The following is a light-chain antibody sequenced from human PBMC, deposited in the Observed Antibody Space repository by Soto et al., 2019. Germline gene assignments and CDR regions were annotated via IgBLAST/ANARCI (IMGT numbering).Light chain of an antibody. V-gene: IGKV3-20*01. CDR3: QQYGRSSYT. Sequence: EIVLTQSPGTLSLSPGERATLSCRASQSIASSYLTWYQHKPGQAPRLLIYGASSRATGLPDRFGGSGSGTDFTLTISRVEPEEVAVYYCQQYGRSSYTVGQGTEFEIK. CDR1: QSIASSY. J-gene: IGKJ2*01. CDR2: GAS.